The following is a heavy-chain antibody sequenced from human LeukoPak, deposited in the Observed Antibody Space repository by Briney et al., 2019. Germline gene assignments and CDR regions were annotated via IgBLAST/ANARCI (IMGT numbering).Heavy chain of an antibody. CDR1: GYTFTSYD. D-gene: IGHD3-22*01. CDR2: MNPNSGNI. Sequence: ASVKVSCKASGYTFTSYDINWVRQATGQGLEWMGWMNPNSGNIGYAQKFQGRVTMTRNTSISTAYMELSSLRSEDTAVYYCAKGPEKTYYYDSSGYYQYAFDIWGQGTMVTVSS. V-gene: IGHV1-8*01. CDR3: AKGPEKTYYYDSSGYYQYAFDI. J-gene: IGHJ3*02.